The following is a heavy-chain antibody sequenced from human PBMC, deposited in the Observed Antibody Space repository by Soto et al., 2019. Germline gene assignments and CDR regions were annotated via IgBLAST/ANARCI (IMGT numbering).Heavy chain of an antibody. CDR3: TKHATYYDSGRYIGDWFDL. V-gene: IGHV3-73*01. D-gene: IGHD3-22*01. CDR1: GFTFSGHG. CDR2: IKGKANSYAT. Sequence: EVQLVESGGGLVQPGGSLRLSCGASGFTFSGHGIHWVRQASGKGLEWVGRIKGKANSYATEYAASLKVRFTISRDDSENTAYLQMNRLKSEDTAVYYCTKHATYYDSGRYIGDWFDLWGQGTLVTVSS. J-gene: IGHJ5*02.